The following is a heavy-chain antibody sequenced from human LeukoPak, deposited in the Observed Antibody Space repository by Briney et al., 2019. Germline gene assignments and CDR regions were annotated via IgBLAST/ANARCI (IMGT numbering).Heavy chain of an antibody. V-gene: IGHV3-21*01. D-gene: IGHD4-11*01. Sequence: GGSLRLSCAASGFTFSSYSMNWVRQAPGKGLEWVSSISSSSSYIYYADSVKGRFTISRDNSKNTLYLQMNSLRAEDTAVHYCAKARGSVGTTVTPIDYWGQGTLVTVSS. CDR1: GFTFSSYS. J-gene: IGHJ4*02. CDR3: AKARGSVGTTVTPIDY. CDR2: ISSSSSYI.